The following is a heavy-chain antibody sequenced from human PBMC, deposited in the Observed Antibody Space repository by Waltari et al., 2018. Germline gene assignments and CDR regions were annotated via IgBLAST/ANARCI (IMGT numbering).Heavy chain of an antibody. CDR1: GYTFTGYY. J-gene: IGHJ4*02. D-gene: IGHD3-3*01. CDR2: INPNRGGT. V-gene: IGHV1-2*02. Sequence: QVQLVQSGAEVKKPGASVKVSCKASGYTFTGYYMHWVRQAPGQGLEWMGWINPNRGGTNYAQKFKGRVTMTRDTSISTAYMALSRLRSDDTAVYYCARVSRSRFGVVISAYDYWGQGTLVTVSS. CDR3: ARVSRSRFGVVISAYDY.